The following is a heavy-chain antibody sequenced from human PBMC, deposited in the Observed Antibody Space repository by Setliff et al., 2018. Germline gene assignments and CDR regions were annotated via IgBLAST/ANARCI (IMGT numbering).Heavy chain of an antibody. Sequence: GASVKVSCKASGYTFSSYAMNWVRQAPGQGLEWMGWINTNTGNPTYAQGFTGRFVFSLDTSVSTTYLQISSLKAEDTAVYYCARGEYTSLPSGVYYHMDVWGKGTTVTV. CDR1: GYTFSSYA. J-gene: IGHJ6*03. V-gene: IGHV7-4-1*02. D-gene: IGHD6-6*01. CDR2: INTNTGNP. CDR3: ARGEYTSLPSGVYYHMDV.